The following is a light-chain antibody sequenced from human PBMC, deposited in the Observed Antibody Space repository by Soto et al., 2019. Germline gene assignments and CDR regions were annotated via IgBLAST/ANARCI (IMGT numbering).Light chain of an antibody. V-gene: IGKV3-11*01. CDR2: DAS. Sequence: EIVLTQSPATLSLSPGERATLSCRASQSVSSYLAWYQQKPGQALRLLIYDASNRATGIPARFSGRGSGTDFTLTISSLEPEDFAVYYCQQRSNWPPVFTFGPGTKVDIK. CDR1: QSVSSY. J-gene: IGKJ3*01. CDR3: QQRSNWPPVFT.